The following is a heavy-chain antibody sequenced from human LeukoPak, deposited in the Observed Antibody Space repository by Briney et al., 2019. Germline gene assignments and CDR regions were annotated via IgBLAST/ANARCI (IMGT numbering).Heavy chain of an antibody. Sequence: GGSLRLSCAASGFTFSSYWMHWVRQAPGKGLVWVSRISSDGSGSEYADSVRGRFTIPRDNAENTLYLHMSGLSAEDTAVYYCGRDDYGGLDAWGRGTTVTVSS. V-gene: IGHV3-74*01. D-gene: IGHD4/OR15-4a*01. CDR2: ISSDGSGS. J-gene: IGHJ6*02. CDR3: GRDDYGGLDA. CDR1: GFTFSSYW.